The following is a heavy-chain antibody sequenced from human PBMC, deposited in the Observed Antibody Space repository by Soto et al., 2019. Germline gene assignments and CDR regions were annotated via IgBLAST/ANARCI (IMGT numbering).Heavy chain of an antibody. J-gene: IGHJ6*02. D-gene: IGHD6-19*01. CDR2: IYYSGST. CDR1: GGSISSYY. CDR3: ARAGYSSGWAYSFNYYYYYGMDV. Sequence: PSETLSLTCTVSGGSISSYYWSWIRQPPGKGLEWIGYIYYSGSTNYNPSLKSRVTISVDTSKNQFSLKLSSVTAADTAVYYCARAGYSSGWAYSFNYYYYYGMDVWGQGTTVTAP. V-gene: IGHV4-59*01.